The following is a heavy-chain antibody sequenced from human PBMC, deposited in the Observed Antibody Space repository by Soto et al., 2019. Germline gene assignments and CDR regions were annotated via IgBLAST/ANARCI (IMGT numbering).Heavy chain of an antibody. CDR1: GGSISSGGYY. CDR2: IYYSGST. J-gene: IGHJ6*04. Sequence: SETLSLTCTVSGGSISSGGYYWSWIRQHPGKGLGWIGYIYYSGSTYYNPTLKSRVTISVDTSKNQFSLKLSSVTAADTAVYYCAMMYYDFWSGYVDVWGKGTTVTVSS. V-gene: IGHV4-31*03. D-gene: IGHD3-3*01. CDR3: AMMYYDFWSGYVDV.